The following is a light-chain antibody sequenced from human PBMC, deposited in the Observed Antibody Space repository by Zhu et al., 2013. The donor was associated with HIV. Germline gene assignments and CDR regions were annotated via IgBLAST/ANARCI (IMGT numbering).Light chain of an antibody. J-gene: IGKJ2*04. CDR1: QSISSW. V-gene: IGKV1-5*03. Sequence: DIQMTQSPSTLSASVGDRVTITCRASQSISSWLAWYQQKPGKAPKVLIYKASSLESGVPSRFSGSGSGTYFTLTISSLQPEDIATYYCQQSYNTPMCSFGQGTKLEIK. CDR3: QQSYNTPMCS. CDR2: KAS.